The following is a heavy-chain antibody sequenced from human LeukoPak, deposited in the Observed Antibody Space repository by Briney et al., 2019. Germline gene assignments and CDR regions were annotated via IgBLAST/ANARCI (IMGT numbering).Heavy chain of an antibody. V-gene: IGHV3-53*01. J-gene: IGHJ5*02. CDR3: VKASSSSPQYNWFDA. Sequence: GGSLRLSCAASGFTVSGKFMSWVRQAPGKGLEWVSVIYSGGNTYYADSAKGRFTISRDESKNTLYLQMNSLRAEDTALYYCVKASSSSPQYNWFDAWGQGTLVTVSS. D-gene: IGHD6-6*01. CDR1: GFTVSGKF. CDR2: IYSGGNT.